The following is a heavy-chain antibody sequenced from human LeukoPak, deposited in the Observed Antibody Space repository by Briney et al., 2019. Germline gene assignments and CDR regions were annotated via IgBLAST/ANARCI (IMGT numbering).Heavy chain of an antibody. D-gene: IGHD1-26*01. Sequence: PGGSLRLSCAASAFTFSTYGMDWVRQAPGKGLEWVAFIRYDGNNKYYADSVKGRFTISRDNSKNTLYLQMNSLRADDTAVYYCARNSGNNPDYWGQGTLVTVSS. J-gene: IGHJ4*02. V-gene: IGHV3-30*02. CDR2: IRYDGNNK. CDR3: ARNSGNNPDY. CDR1: AFTFSTYG.